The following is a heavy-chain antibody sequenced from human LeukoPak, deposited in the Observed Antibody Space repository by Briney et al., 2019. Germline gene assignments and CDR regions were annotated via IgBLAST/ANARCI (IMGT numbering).Heavy chain of an antibody. CDR3: AKPTTVTADYYYGADV. D-gene: IGHD4-17*01. V-gene: IGHV3-23*01. CDR1: GFAFSNYA. J-gene: IGHJ6*02. Sequence: GGSLRLSCAASGFAFSNYAMSWVRQAPGKGLEWVSGISGNGGSTYYADSLKGRFTISRDNSKNTLYLQVNSLRAEDTAVYYCAKPTTVTADYYYGADVWGQGTTVTVSS. CDR2: ISGNGGST.